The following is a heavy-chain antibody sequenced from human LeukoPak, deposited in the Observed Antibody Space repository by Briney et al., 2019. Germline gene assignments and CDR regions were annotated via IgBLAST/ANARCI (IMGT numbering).Heavy chain of an antibody. Sequence: SETLSLTCTVSGVSVSSATYYWSWIRQPPGKGLEWIGYIYYSGSTNYNPSLKSRVTISVDTSKNQFSLKLSSVTAADTAVYYCAREGYCSGGSCYDYWGQGTLVTVSS. CDR1: GVSVSSATYY. CDR2: IYYSGST. J-gene: IGHJ4*02. V-gene: IGHV4-61*01. CDR3: AREGYCSGGSCYDY. D-gene: IGHD2-15*01.